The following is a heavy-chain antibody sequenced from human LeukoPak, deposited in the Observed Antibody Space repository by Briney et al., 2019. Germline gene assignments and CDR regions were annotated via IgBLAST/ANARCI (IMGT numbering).Heavy chain of an antibody. CDR2: FDPEDGET. D-gene: IGHD6-19*01. J-gene: IGHJ4*02. Sequence: ASVKVSCKVSGYTLTELSMHWVRQAPGKGLEWMGGFDPEDGETIYAQKFQGRVTMTEDTSTDTAYIELSSLRSEDTAVYYCATQGGVRIAVAGTWVYWGQGTLVTVSS. V-gene: IGHV1-24*01. CDR3: ATQGGVRIAVAGTWVY. CDR1: GYTLTELS.